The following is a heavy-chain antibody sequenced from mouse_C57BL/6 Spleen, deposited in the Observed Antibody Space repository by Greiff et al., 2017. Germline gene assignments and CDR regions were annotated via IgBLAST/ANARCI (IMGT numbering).Heavy chain of an antibody. Sequence: VQLQQPGASLVQPAASVQVSCQASGYTFSSSWLHWVMQRPGQGLEWIGRIHPSDSDTISNQKFKGKATLTVVKSSSTAYMQLSSLTSEDSAVYYCAPYGYASFANWGQAALVTVST. D-gene: IGHD2-2*01. CDR1: GYTFSSSW. J-gene: IGHJ3*01. V-gene: IGHV1-74*01. CDR3: APYGYASFAN. CDR2: IHPSDSDT.